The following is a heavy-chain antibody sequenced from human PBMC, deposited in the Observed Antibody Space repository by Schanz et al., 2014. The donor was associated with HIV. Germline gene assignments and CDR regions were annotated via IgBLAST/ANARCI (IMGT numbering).Heavy chain of an antibody. Sequence: QVQLVESGGGVVQPGRSLRLSCAASGFTFSSYGMHWVRQAPGKGLEWGAVIWNDGSNKYYADSVKGRFTISRDNSKNTLYLQMNSLRAEDTAVYYCAKASESIFGVEGLDFWGQGTLVIVSS. J-gene: IGHJ4*02. CDR3: AKASESIFGVEGLDF. CDR2: IWNDGSNK. V-gene: IGHV3-33*06. CDR1: GFTFSSYG. D-gene: IGHD3-3*01.